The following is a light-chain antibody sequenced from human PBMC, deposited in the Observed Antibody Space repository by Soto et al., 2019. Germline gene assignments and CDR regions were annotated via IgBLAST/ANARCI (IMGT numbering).Light chain of an antibody. J-gene: IGKJ4*01. V-gene: IGKV3-20*01. Sequence: EIVLTQSPGTLSLSPGKRATLSCRASQSVSSSYLAWYQQKPGQAPMLLIYGASSRATGIPDRFSGSGSGTDFTLNNNRLEPEDVAVYYCQQYGSSPLTFGGGTKVEIK. CDR2: GAS. CDR1: QSVSSSY. CDR3: QQYGSSPLT.